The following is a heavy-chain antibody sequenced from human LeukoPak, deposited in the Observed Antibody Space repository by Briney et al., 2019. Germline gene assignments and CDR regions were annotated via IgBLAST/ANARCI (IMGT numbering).Heavy chain of an antibody. J-gene: IGHJ4*02. D-gene: IGHD7-27*01. V-gene: IGHV3-23*01. CDR3: ARDLAWGAFDY. CDR1: GFTFSSYA. Sequence: PGGSLRLSCAASGFTFSSYAMSWVRQAPGKGLEWVSGISPRGGGTYYADSVKGRFTISRDDSKNTLSLQMNSLRVEDTAVYYCARDLAWGAFDYWGQGTLVTVSS. CDR2: ISPRGGGT.